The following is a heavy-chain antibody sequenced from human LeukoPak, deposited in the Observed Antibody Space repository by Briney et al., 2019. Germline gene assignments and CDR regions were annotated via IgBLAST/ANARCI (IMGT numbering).Heavy chain of an antibody. CDR2: INPNSGGT. CDR1: GYTFTGYY. CDR3: ARDRVVVVPAATRSSHYYYYGMDV. Sequence: ASLKVSSKASGYTFTGYYMHWVRQAPGQGLEWMGWINPNSGGTNYAQKFQGRVTMTRDTSISTAYMELSRLRSDDTAVYYCARDRVVVVPAATRSSHYYYYGMDVWGQGTTVTVSS. V-gene: IGHV1-2*02. J-gene: IGHJ6*02. D-gene: IGHD2-2*01.